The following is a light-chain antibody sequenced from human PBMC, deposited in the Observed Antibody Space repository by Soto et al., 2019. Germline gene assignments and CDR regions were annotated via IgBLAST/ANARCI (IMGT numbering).Light chain of an antibody. J-gene: IGKJ1*01. Sequence: DIVLTQSPGTLTLSPGERATLSCRASQSISNYLAWFQQRPGQAPRLLIYDASNRATGIPVRFSGSGSGTEFTLTISSLQSEDFAVFYCQQYNNWWTFGQGTKVDIK. V-gene: IGKV3-11*01. CDR3: QQYNNWWT. CDR1: QSISNY. CDR2: DAS.